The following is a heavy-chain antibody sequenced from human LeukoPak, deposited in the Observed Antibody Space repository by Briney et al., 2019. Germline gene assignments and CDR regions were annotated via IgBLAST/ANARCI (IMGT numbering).Heavy chain of an antibody. CDR2: IWYDGSNK. J-gene: IGHJ3*02. CDR1: GFTFSSYG. Sequence: GALRLSCAASGFTFSSYGMHWVRQAPGKGLEWVAVIWYDGSNKYYADSVKGRFTISRDNSKNTLYLQMNSLRAEDTAVYYCAKGHHYYGSGSYDAFDIWGQGTMVTVSS. V-gene: IGHV3-30*02. CDR3: AKGHHYYGSGSYDAFDI. D-gene: IGHD3-10*01.